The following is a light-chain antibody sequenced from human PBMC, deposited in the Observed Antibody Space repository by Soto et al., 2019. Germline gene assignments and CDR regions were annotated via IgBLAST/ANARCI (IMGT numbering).Light chain of an antibody. J-gene: IGKJ1*01. CDR1: QSISSW. Sequence: DTQIAHAPSILSASVVHRVAHTQRASQSISSWLAWYQQKPGKAPKLLIYDASSLASGIPARFSGSGSGTEFTLTISSLQPDDFATYYCQQYNSYSRTFGQGTKVDI. CDR2: DAS. V-gene: IGKV1-5*01. CDR3: QQYNSYSRT.